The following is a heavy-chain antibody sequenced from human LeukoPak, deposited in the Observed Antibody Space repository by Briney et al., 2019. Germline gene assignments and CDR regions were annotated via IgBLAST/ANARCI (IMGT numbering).Heavy chain of an antibody. CDR3: ARDLAFYLDY. Sequence: GGSLRLSCAASGFTVSSNYMSWVRQAPGKGLEWVAVIWYDGSNKYYADSVKGRFTISRDSSKNTLYLQMNSLRAEDTAVYYCARDLAFYLDYWGQGTLVTVSS. V-gene: IGHV3-33*08. CDR1: GFTVSSNY. CDR2: IWYDGSNK. J-gene: IGHJ4*02. D-gene: IGHD3-16*01.